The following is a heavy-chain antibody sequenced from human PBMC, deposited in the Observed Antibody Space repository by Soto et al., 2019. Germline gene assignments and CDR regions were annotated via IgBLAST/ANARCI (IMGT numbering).Heavy chain of an antibody. CDR1: GGTFSSYA. V-gene: IGHV1-69*13. D-gene: IGHD1-7*01. Sequence: AVKVSCKASGGTFSSYAISWVRQAPGQGLEWMGGIIPIFGTANYAQKFQGRVTITADESTSTAYMELSSLRSEDTAVYYCARGEQLELLNWFDPWGQGTLVTVSS. CDR3: ARGEQLELLNWFDP. CDR2: IIPIFGTA. J-gene: IGHJ5*02.